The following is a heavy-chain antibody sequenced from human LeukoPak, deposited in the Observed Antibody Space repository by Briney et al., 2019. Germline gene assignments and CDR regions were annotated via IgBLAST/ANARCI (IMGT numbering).Heavy chain of an antibody. CDR2: ISSSSSYI. D-gene: IGHD1-26*01. V-gene: IGHV3-21*01. CDR3: ARGPFAGATTPRTRFGFDY. CDR1: GFTFSSYS. J-gene: IGHJ4*02. Sequence: PGGSLRLSCAASGFTFSSYSMNWVRQAPGKGLEWVSSISSSSSYIYYADSVKGRFTISRDNAKNSLYLQMNSLRAEDTAVYYCARGPFAGATTPRTRFGFDYWGQGTLVTVSS.